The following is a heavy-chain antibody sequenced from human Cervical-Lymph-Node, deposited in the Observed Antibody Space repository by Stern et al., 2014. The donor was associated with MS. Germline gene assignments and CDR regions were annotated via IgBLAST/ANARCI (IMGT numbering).Heavy chain of an antibody. J-gene: IGHJ4*02. CDR3: ARGFYYDTSAEFDF. Sequence: EVKLLESGGGLVKPGGSLILSCAASGFTFSSYSMNWVRQAPGKGLEWVSSISSSSTYIYYADSVKGRFTVSRDNAQNSLLLQMNSLRAEDTAVFYCARGFYYDTSAEFDFWGQGTLVTVSS. CDR2: ISSSSTYI. CDR1: GFTFSSYS. V-gene: IGHV3-21*01. D-gene: IGHD3-22*01.